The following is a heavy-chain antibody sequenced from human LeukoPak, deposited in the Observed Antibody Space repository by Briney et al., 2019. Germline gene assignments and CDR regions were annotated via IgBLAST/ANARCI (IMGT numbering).Heavy chain of an antibody. CDR2: IYYSGST. CDR1: GGSISSYY. Sequence: SETLSLTCTVSGGSISSYYWSWIRQPPGKGLEWIGYIYYSGSTNYNPSLKSRVTISVDTSKNQFSLKLSSLTAADTAVYYCARRPFDAFDIWGQGTMVTVSS. CDR3: ARRPFDAFDI. V-gene: IGHV4-59*08. J-gene: IGHJ3*02.